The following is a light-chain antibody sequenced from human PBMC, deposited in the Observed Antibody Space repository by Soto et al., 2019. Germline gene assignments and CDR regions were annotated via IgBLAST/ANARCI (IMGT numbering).Light chain of an antibody. Sequence: QSVLSQPASVSGSPGQSITISCTGTISDVGTYNRVSWFQQHPGKAPKLMIFEVSERPSGGSNRFSGSKSGNAASLTISGLQAEDEADYYCCSYAGGATYVFGPGTKVTVL. CDR3: CSYAGGATYV. CDR2: EVS. J-gene: IGLJ1*01. V-gene: IGLV2-23*02. CDR1: ISDVGTYNR.